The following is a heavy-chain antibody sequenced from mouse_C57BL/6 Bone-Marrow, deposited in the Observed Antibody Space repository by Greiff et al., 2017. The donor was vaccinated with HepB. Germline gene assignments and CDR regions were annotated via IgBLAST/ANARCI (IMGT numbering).Heavy chain of an antibody. V-gene: IGHV6-3*01. CDR1: GFTFSNYW. J-gene: IGHJ2*01. D-gene: IGHD1-1*01. CDR3: TGYYYGSRYFDY. CDR2: IRLKSDNYAT. Sequence: EVQRVESGGGLVQPGGSMKLSCVASGFTFSNYWMNWVRQSPEKGLEWVAQIRLKSDNYATHYAESVKGRCTISRDDSKSRVYLQMNNLRAEDTGIYYCTGYYYGSRYFDYWGQGTTLTVSS.